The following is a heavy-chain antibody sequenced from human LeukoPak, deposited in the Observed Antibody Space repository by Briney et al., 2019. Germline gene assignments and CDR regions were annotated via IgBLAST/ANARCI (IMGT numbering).Heavy chain of an antibody. CDR3: ARLTYYDILTGYFAFDI. Sequence: PSETLSLTCAVSGYSISSGYYWGWIRQPPGKGLEWIGSIYHSGSTYYNPSLKSRDTISVDTSKNQFPLKLSSVTAADTAVYYGARLTYYDILTGYFAFDIWGQGTMVTVSS. D-gene: IGHD3-9*01. CDR1: GYSISSGYY. CDR2: IYHSGST. J-gene: IGHJ3*02. V-gene: IGHV4-38-2*01.